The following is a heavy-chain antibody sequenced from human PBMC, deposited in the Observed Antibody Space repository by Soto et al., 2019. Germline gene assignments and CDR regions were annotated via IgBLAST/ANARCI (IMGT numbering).Heavy chain of an antibody. Sequence: SETLSLTCTVSGGSISSSSYYWGWNRQPPGRGLEWIGSIYYSGSTYYNPSLKSRVTISVDTSKNQFSLKLSSVTAADTAVYYCARGRVNIAVAHGRMDVWGQGTTVTVSS. CDR2: IYYSGST. D-gene: IGHD6-19*01. CDR1: GGSISSSSYY. CDR3: ARGRVNIAVAHGRMDV. J-gene: IGHJ6*02. V-gene: IGHV4-39*01.